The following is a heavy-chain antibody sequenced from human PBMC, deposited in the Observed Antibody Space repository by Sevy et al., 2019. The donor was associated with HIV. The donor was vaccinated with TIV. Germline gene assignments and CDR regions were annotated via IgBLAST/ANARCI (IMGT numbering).Heavy chain of an antibody. CDR2: IYTSGST. J-gene: IGHJ3*02. Sequence: SETLSLTCTVSGGSISSYYCTWIRQPAGKGLEWIGRIYTSGSTNYNPSLKSRVTMSVDTSKNEFSLKLTSVTAADSVVYYCARGGGYFDDGFDIWGQGTMVTVSS. CDR3: ARGGGYFDDGFDI. D-gene: IGHD3-10*01. CDR1: GGSISSYY. V-gene: IGHV4-4*07.